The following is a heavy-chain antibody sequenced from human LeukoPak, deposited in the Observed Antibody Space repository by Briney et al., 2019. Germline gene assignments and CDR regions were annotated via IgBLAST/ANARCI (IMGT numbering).Heavy chain of an antibody. J-gene: IGHJ3*02. CDR1: GFTFSTYS. D-gene: IGHD1-7*01. CDR3: ARWSAELDAFDI. Sequence: GGSLRLSCAASGFTFSTYSMSWVRQAPGKGLEWLSYISSSSSTIYYADSVKGRFTISRDNAKNSLYLQMNSPRVEDTAVYYCARWSAELDAFDIWGQGTMVTVSS. V-gene: IGHV3-48*01. CDR2: ISSSSSTI.